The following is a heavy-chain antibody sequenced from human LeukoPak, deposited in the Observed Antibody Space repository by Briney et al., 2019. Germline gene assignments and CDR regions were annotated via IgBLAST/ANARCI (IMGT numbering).Heavy chain of an antibody. CDR3: ATRNFTVSYAFDI. D-gene: IGHD4-17*01. Sequence: SETLSLTCAVYGGSFSGYYWSWIRQPPGKGLEWIGEINHSGSTNYNPSLKSRVTISVDTSKNQFSLKLSSVTAADTAVYYCATRNFTVSYAFDIWGQGTMVTVSS. CDR2: INHSGST. V-gene: IGHV4-34*01. J-gene: IGHJ3*02. CDR1: GGSFSGYY.